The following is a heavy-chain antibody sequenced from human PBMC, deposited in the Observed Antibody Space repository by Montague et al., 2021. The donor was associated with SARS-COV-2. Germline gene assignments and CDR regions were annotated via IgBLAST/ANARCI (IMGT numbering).Heavy chain of an antibody. Sequence: SETLSLTCSVSGDSISNYSWSWIWQSPGKGLEWIGYIYYSGSTNYNPSLTSRVTISVDTSKNQVSLKLTSVTAADTAVYYCARHLRVTTVTSHMYHYAMDVWGQRTTVTVSS. CDR1: GDSISNYS. V-gene: IGHV4-59*08. J-gene: IGHJ6*02. CDR2: IYYSGST. D-gene: IGHD4-11*01. CDR3: ARHLRVTTVTSHMYHYAMDV.